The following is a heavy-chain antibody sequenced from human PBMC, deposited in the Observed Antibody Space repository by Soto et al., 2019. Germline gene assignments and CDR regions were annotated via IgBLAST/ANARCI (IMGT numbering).Heavy chain of an antibody. Sequence: PSETLSLTXTVSGGSISSYYWSWIRQPPGKGLEWIGYIYYSGSTNYNPSLKSRVTISVGTSKNQFSLKLSSVTAADTAVYYCARTVARTWFDPWGQGTLVTVSS. V-gene: IGHV4-59*01. CDR2: IYYSGST. CDR3: ARTVARTWFDP. D-gene: IGHD6-19*01. CDR1: GGSISSYY. J-gene: IGHJ5*02.